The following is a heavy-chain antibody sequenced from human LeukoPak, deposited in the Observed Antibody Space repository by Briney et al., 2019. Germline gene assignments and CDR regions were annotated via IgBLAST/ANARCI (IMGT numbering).Heavy chain of an antibody. CDR1: GGSISNYF. CDR2: IYYTGST. J-gene: IGHJ3*02. D-gene: IGHD3-10*01. Sequence: SETLSLTCTVSGGSISNYFWSWIRQPPGKGLEWIGYIYYTGSTNYNPSLKRRVTISVGTSKNQFSLKLSSVTAADTAVYYCARPSRSISTAGAFDIWGQGTMVTVSS. CDR3: ARPSRSISTAGAFDI. V-gene: IGHV4-59*01.